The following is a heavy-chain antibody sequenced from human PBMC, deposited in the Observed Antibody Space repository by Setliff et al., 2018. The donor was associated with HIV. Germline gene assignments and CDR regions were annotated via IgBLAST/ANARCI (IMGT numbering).Heavy chain of an antibody. D-gene: IGHD5-18*01. CDR2: IRSEVYGGTT. Sequence: GGSLRLSCAASGFTFSNAWMSWVRQAPGKGLEWVGFIRSEVYGGTTEYAASVKGRFTISRDDSKSIAYLQMNSLKTEDTALYYCTRGGYNLGYWGQGTLVTVSS. CDR1: GFTFSNAW. CDR3: TRGGYNLGY. V-gene: IGHV3-49*04. J-gene: IGHJ4*02.